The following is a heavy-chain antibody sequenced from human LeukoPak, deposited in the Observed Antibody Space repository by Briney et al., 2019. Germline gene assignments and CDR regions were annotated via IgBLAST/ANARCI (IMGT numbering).Heavy chain of an antibody. CDR1: GGTFSSYA. CDR3: ARTRVVATTVIGYYYGMDV. CDR2: IIPIFGTA. Sequence: SVKVSCKAPGGTFSSYAISWVRQAPGQGLEWMGGIIPIFGTANYAQKFQGRVTITADESTSTAYMELSSLRSEDTAAYYCARTRVVATTVIGYYYGMDVWGQGTTVTVSS. V-gene: IGHV1-69*13. D-gene: IGHD2-15*01. J-gene: IGHJ6*02.